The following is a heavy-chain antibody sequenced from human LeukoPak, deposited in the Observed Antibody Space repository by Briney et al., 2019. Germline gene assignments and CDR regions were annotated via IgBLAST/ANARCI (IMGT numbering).Heavy chain of an antibody. J-gene: IGHJ4*02. D-gene: IGHD6-19*01. V-gene: IGHV4-34*01. Sequence: SETLSLTCAVYGASFSDQYWSWIRQPPGKGLEWIGEINHSGITDYNPSLKSRVTVSVDTSKNQFSLNLSSVTAADTAVYYCAKKTYSSGWRVPIDSWGRGTLVTVSS. CDR3: AKKTYSSGWRVPIDS. CDR2: INHSGIT. CDR1: GASFSDQY.